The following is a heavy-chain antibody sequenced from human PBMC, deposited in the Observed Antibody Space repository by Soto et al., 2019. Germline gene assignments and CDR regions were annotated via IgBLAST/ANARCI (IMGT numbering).Heavy chain of an antibody. Sequence: SETLSLTCAVYGGSFSGYYWSWIRQPPGQGLEWIGEINQSGSTNYKSSLKSRVTISVDTSKNQFSLKLSSVTAADTSGYYCAAADWGHNFYYGMDVWGQGTTVTVSS. D-gene: IGHD7-27*01. J-gene: IGHJ6*02. CDR3: AAADWGHNFYYGMDV. V-gene: IGHV4-34*01. CDR2: INQSGST. CDR1: GGSFSGYY.